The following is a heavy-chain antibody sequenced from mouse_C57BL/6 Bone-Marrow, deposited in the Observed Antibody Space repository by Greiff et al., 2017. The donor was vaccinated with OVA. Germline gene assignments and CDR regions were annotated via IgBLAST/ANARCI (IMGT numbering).Heavy chain of an antibody. D-gene: IGHD4-1*01. CDR2: IYPRRGNT. CDR1: GYTFTSYG. V-gene: IGHV1-81*01. Sequence: VQLQQSGAELARPGASVKLSCKASGYTFTSYGISWVKQRTGQGLEWIGEIYPRRGNTYYNEKFKGKATLTADKSSSTAYMELRSLTSEDSAVYFCARGGNWDGYFDVWGTGTTVTVSS. J-gene: IGHJ1*03. CDR3: ARGGNWDGYFDV.